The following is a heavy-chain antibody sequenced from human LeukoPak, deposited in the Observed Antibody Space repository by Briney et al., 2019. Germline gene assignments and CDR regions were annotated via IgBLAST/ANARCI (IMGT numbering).Heavy chain of an antibody. Sequence: SGGSLRLSCAASGFTFSSYAMSWVRQAPGKGLEWVSAISGSGGSTYYADSVKSRFTISRDNSKNTLYLQMNSLRAEDTAVYYCAKDPSVYSGFGQDVGNWFDPWGQGTLVTVSS. V-gene: IGHV3-23*01. CDR1: GFTFSSYA. J-gene: IGHJ5*02. D-gene: IGHD5-12*01. CDR2: ISGSGGST. CDR3: AKDPSVYSGFGQDVGNWFDP.